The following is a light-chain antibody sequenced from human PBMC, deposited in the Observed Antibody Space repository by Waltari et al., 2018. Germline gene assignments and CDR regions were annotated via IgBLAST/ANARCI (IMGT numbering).Light chain of an antibody. CDR3: QTGGHGTWV. Sequence: QLVLTQSPSASASLGASVTLTCALIRGHSSTVIAWQPQQPEKGPRYLMKVNGDGSHSKGDEIPDRFSGSSSGAERYLTISSVQSEDEADYYCQTGGHGTWVFGGGTKLTVL. CDR2: VNGDGSH. J-gene: IGLJ3*02. V-gene: IGLV4-69*01. CDR1: RGHSSTV.